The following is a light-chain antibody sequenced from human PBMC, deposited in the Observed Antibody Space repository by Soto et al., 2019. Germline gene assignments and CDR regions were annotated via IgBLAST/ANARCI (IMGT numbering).Light chain of an antibody. Sequence: EIVLTQSPGTLSLSPGERVTLSCRASQSVDSRFLAWYQQRPGQAPRLLVYGASIRATAIPDRFSGSGSGTDFTLSIRRLETEDVAVYYCQQYDSSRTFGQGTKVEMK. CDR3: QQYDSSRT. CDR1: QSVDSRF. CDR2: GAS. J-gene: IGKJ1*01. V-gene: IGKV3-20*01.